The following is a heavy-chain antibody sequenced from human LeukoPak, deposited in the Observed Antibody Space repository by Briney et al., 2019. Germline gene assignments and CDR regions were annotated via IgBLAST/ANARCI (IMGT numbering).Heavy chain of an antibody. CDR3: ASVGVGGVCDY. J-gene: IGHJ4*02. CDR1: GGSISSGGYY. D-gene: IGHD3-3*01. CDR2: IYHSGST. V-gene: IGHV4-30-2*01. Sequence: SQTLSLTCTVPGGSISSGGYYWSWIRQPPGKGLEWIGYIYHSGSTYYNPSLKSRVTISVDRSKNQFSLKLSSVTAADTAMYYCASVGVGGVCDYWGQGTLVTVSS.